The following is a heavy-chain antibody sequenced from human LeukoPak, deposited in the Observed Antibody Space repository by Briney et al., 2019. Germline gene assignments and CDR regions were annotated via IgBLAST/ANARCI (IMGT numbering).Heavy chain of an antibody. D-gene: IGHD1-1*01. CDR1: GFTFSSYA. Sequence: GGSLRLSCAASGFTFSSYAMSWVRQAPGKGLEWVSAISGSGGSTYYADSVKGRFTISRDNSKNTLYLQMNSLRAADTAVYSCAKDLALVYWNVSGDYWGQGTLVTVSS. CDR3: AKDLALVYWNVSGDY. V-gene: IGHV3-23*01. J-gene: IGHJ4*02. CDR2: ISGSGGST.